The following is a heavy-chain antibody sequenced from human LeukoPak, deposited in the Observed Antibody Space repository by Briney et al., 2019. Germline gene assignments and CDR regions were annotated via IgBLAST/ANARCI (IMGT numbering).Heavy chain of an antibody. Sequence: SETLSLTCTVSGGSISNYYWSWIWQPPGKGLEWIGSIYYSGSTNYNPSLKSRVTISVDTSKNQFSLKLSSVTAADTAVYYCARSRGGDFWSGYYSQPYGMDVWGQGTTVTVSS. J-gene: IGHJ6*02. CDR2: IYYSGST. CDR1: GGSISNYY. V-gene: IGHV4-59*12. CDR3: ARSRGGDFWSGYYSQPYGMDV. D-gene: IGHD3-3*01.